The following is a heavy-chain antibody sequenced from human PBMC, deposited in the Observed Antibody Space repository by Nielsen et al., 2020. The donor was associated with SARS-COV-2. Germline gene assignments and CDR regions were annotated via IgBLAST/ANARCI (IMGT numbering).Heavy chain of an antibody. CDR2: IYYSGST. CDR1: GGSISSYY. CDR3: ARGWFGELSSLDY. J-gene: IGHJ4*02. V-gene: IGHV4-59*01. Sequence: SETLSLTCTVSGGSISSYYWSWIRQPPGKGLEWIGYIYYSGSTNYNPSLKSRVTISVDTSKNQFSLKLSSVTAADTAVYYCARGWFGELSSLDYWGQGTLVTVSS. D-gene: IGHD3-10*01.